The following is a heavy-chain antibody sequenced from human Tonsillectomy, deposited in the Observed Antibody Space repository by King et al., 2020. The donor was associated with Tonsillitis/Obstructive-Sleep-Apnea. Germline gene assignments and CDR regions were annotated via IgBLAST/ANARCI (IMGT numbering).Heavy chain of an antibody. J-gene: IGHJ4*02. CDR1: GFNFSSYW. D-gene: IGHD2-2*01. CDR3: ARVYCSSTSCYYPRFGFDY. Sequence: VQLVESGGGLVQPGGSLRFSCVASGFNFSSYWMSWVRQAPGKGLEWVATIKQDGSERYYVDSVKGRFTISRDNAKNTLYLQMNSLRDEDTAVYYCARVYCSSTSCYYPRFGFDYWGQGTLVTVSS. V-gene: IGHV3-7*04. CDR2: IKQDGSER.